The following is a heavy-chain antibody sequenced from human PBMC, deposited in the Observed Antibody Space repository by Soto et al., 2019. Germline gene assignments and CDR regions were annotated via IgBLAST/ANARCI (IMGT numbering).Heavy chain of an antibody. CDR2: INHSGST. V-gene: IGHV4-34*01. CDR3: ASSGYDFWSGYYTDIDY. CDR1: GGSFSGYY. Sequence: LTLTCAVYGGSFSGYYWSWIRQPPGKGLEWIGEINHSGSTNYNPSLKSRVTISVDTSKNQFSLKLSSVTAADTAVYCCASSGYDFWSGYYTDIDYWGQGTLVTVSS. D-gene: IGHD3-3*01. J-gene: IGHJ4*02.